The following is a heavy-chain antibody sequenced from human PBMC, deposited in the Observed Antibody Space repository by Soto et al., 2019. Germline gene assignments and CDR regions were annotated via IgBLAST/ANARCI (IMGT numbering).Heavy chain of an antibody. CDR3: ARDNWNSY. D-gene: IGHD1-7*01. CDR1: GFTFSSYW. J-gene: IGHJ4*01. Sequence: EVQLVESGGGLVHPGGSVRLACAASGFTFSSYWMHWVRQAPGKELMWVSRIHNDGSTTRYADSVKGRFTISRDNAKKTLYLQMSSLRVEDTAVYYCARDNWNSYRGQGTLGTVSS. CDR2: IHNDGSTT. V-gene: IGHV3-74*01.